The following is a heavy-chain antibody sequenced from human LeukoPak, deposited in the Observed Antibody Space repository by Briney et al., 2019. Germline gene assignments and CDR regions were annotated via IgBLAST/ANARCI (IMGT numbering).Heavy chain of an antibody. D-gene: IGHD5-18*01. CDR1: GGSISTSNYY. J-gene: IGHJ4*02. CDR3: ARYMSSTAQDY. V-gene: IGHV4-39*01. Sequence: PSETLSLTCTVSGGSISTSNYYWGWIRQTPGKGLEWIGSIYNGGGTHYNPSLKSRVTISIDTSKNQFSLNLSSVTAADTAVYYCARYMSSTAQDYWGQGTQVIVSS. CDR2: IYNGGGT.